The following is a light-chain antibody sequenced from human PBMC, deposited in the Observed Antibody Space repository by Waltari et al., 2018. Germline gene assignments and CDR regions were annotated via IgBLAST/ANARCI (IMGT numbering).Light chain of an antibody. CDR1: QGVISS. CDR3: QQTNIFPFT. V-gene: IGKV1D-12*01. CDR2: GTS. J-gene: IGKJ3*01. Sequence: DIQMTQSPSSVSASVGDRVTITCRASQGVISSLAWYQQKPGKAPNLLIYGTSILRGGVPSRFSGRGSGTDFALTISGLQPEDFATYYCQQTNIFPFTFGPGTKVDI.